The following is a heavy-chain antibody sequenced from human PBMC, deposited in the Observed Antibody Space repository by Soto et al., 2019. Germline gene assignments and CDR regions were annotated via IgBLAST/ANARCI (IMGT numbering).Heavy chain of an antibody. CDR3: ASMPPLYRITMVRGVIELKHYYYYMDV. CDR1: GGSFSGYY. Sequence: SETLSLTCAVYGGSFSGYYWSWIRQPPGKGLEWIGEINHSGSTNYNPSLKSRVTISVATSKNRVSLKLSPVTAADTAVYYCASMPPLYRITMVRGVIELKHYYYYMDVWGKGTTVTVSS. J-gene: IGHJ6*03. D-gene: IGHD3-10*01. V-gene: IGHV4-34*01. CDR2: INHSGST.